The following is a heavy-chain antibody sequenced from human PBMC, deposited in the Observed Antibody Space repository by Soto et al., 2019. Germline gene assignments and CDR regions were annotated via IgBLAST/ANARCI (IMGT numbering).Heavy chain of an antibody. Sequence: PGGSLRLSCAASGFTFSSYWMSWVRQAPGKGLEWVANIKQDGSEKYYVGSVKGRFTISRDNAKNSLYLQMNSLRAEDTAVYYCARDGIAAAGRYYYYYGMDVWGQGTTVTVSS. J-gene: IGHJ6*02. CDR2: IKQDGSEK. CDR1: GFTFSSYW. CDR3: ARDGIAAAGRYYYYYGMDV. D-gene: IGHD6-13*01. V-gene: IGHV3-7*01.